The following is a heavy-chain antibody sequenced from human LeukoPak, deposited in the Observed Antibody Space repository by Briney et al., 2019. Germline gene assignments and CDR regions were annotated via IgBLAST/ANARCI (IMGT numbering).Heavy chain of an antibody. Sequence: GGSLRLSSAASGFTFSSYEMNWVRQAPGKGLEGGSYISSSGSTIYYADSVKGRFTISRDNANNSLYLQMNSLRAEDTAVYYCARDRQRWLQSPNDAFDIWGRGTMVTVSS. CDR2: ISSSGSTI. CDR3: ARDRQRWLQSPNDAFDI. V-gene: IGHV3-48*03. CDR1: GFTFSSYE. D-gene: IGHD5-24*01. J-gene: IGHJ3*02.